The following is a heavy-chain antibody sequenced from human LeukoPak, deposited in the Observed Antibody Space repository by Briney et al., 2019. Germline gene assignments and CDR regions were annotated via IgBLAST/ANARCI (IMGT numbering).Heavy chain of an antibody. D-gene: IGHD1-1*01. V-gene: IGHV3-33*01. CDR1: GFTFSAYG. Sequence: GGSLRLSCAASGFTFSAYGFHWVRQAPGKGLEWVAIIWYDGSNKYYADSVKGRFTISRDNSKNTLYLQMNSLRAEDTAIYYCARARLEGTGPHWFDPWAREPWSPSPQ. J-gene: IGHJ5*02. CDR3: ARARLEGTGPHWFDP. CDR2: IWYDGSNK.